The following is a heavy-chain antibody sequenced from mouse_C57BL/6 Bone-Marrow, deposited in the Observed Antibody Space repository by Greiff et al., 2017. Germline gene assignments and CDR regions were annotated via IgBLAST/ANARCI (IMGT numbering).Heavy chain of an antibody. V-gene: IGHV1-81*01. CDR2: IYPRSGNT. J-gene: IGHJ3*01. CDR1: GYTFTSYG. CDR3: ARWAGYYGFAY. D-gene: IGHD1-1*01. Sequence: QVQLQQSGAELARPGASVKLSCKASGYTFTSYGISWVKQRTGQGLEWIGEIYPRSGNTYYNEKFKGKATLTADKSSSTAYMELRSLTSEDSAGYFCARWAGYYGFAYWGQGTLVTVSA.